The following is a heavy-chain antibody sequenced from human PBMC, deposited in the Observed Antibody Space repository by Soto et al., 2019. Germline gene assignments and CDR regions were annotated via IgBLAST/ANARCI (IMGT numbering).Heavy chain of an antibody. CDR1: VDSVFINIAD. D-gene: IGHD3-16*01. J-gene: IGHJ6*02. V-gene: IGHV6-1*01. Sequence: PSQTLFLTCAVSVDSVFINIADLNWIRPSPSRGLEWMVSTYYRSKSYNDYAVSLKGRISINPDTSKNLFSLQLNSVTPEDTAVYYCARDRKGGFVMDVWGQGTTVTVSS. CDR2: TYYRSKSYN. CDR3: ARDRKGGFVMDV.